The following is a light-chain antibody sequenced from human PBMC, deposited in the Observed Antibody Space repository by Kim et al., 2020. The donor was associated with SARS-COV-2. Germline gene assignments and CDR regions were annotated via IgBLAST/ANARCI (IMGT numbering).Light chain of an antibody. CDR3: SSHTNIYTWV. J-gene: IGLJ3*02. V-gene: IGLV2-14*03. CDR2: NVN. Sequence: GQSVTISCTGSRSGVGAGNYVSCYQQHPGEAPKLMVYNVNERPSGVSTRFSGSKSGNTASLTISGLQAEDEADYFCSSHTNIYTWVFGGGTKVTVL. CDR1: RSGVGAGNY.